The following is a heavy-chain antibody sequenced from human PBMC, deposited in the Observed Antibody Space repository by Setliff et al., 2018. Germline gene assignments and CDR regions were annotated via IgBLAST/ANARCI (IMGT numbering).Heavy chain of an antibody. D-gene: IGHD3-10*01. Sequence: GASVTVSCKASGGSFSNYAILWVRQAPGQGPAWMGGIIPIYGSTNNAEKFQGRVTFSAYESMSTVYMELSSMTSADTALYSCARRPRAVYGSGRRNWFLDIWGQGALVTVSS. CDR2: IIPIYGST. CDR1: GGSFSNYA. CDR3: ARRPRAVYGSGRRNWFLDI. V-gene: IGHV1-69*13. J-gene: IGHJ4*02.